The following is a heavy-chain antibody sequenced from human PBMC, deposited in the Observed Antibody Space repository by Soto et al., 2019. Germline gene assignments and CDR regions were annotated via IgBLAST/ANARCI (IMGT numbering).Heavy chain of an antibody. V-gene: IGHV3-30*03. D-gene: IGHD6-25*01. CDR3: AAPGPGSGDYHYMDV. J-gene: IGHJ6*03. Sequence: QVQLVESGGGVVQPGRSLRLSCAASGFTFSSYGMHWVRQAPGKGLEWVAVISYDGSNKYYADSVKGRFTISRDNSKNTLYLQMNSLRAEDTAVYYCAAPGPGSGDYHYMDVWGKGTTVTVSS. CDR2: ISYDGSNK. CDR1: GFTFSSYG.